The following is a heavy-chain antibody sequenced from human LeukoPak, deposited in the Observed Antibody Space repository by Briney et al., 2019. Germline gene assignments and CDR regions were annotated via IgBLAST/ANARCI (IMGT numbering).Heavy chain of an antibody. V-gene: IGHV3-74*01. Sequence: AGGSLGLSCAASGFSFSTYWMHWVRQDPGKGLVWVSRISSDGSNTIYADSVKGRFTISRDNTKNTLYLQMNSLRAEDTAAYYCARDLKVRGVTNVFDMWGQGTMVTVSS. CDR1: GFSFSTYW. CDR3: ARDLKVRGVTNVFDM. CDR2: ISSDGSNT. J-gene: IGHJ3*02. D-gene: IGHD3-10*01.